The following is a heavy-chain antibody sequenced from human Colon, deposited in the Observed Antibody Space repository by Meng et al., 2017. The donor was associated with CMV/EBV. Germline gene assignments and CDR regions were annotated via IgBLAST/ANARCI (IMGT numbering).Heavy chain of an antibody. J-gene: IGHJ4*02. V-gene: IGHV3-23*01. CDR2: ISSGGATT. CDR1: GFTFSSYA. Sequence: GESLKISCAASGFTFSSYAMSWVRQAPGKGLELVSAISSGGATTYYADSVKGRFTISRDNSRNTVFLQVSSLRAEDAAVYYCAKSDSSSFYYKPVDYWGQGTLVTVSS. CDR3: AKSDSSSFYYKPVDY. D-gene: IGHD3-22*01.